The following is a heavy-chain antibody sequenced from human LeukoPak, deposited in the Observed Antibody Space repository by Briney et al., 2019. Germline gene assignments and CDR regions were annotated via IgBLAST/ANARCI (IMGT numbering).Heavy chain of an antibody. CDR3: ARLVRGGNSPYFYYYGMDV. V-gene: IGHV4-59*01. CDR1: GGSISSYY. CDR2: IYYSGST. J-gene: IGHJ6*02. D-gene: IGHD4-23*01. Sequence: PSETLSLTCTVSGGSISSYYWNWIRQPPGKGLEWIGYIYYSGSTNYNPSLKSRVTISVDTATTQFSLKLSSVTAADTAVYYCARLVRGGNSPYFYYYGMDVWGQGTTVTVSS.